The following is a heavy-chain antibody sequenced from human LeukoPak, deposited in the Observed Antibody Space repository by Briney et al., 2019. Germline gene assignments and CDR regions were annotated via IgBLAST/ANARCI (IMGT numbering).Heavy chain of an antibody. Sequence: PSETLSLTCAVSGGSISSSNWWSWVRQPPGKGLEWIGEIYHSGSTNYNPSLKSRVTISVDKSKNQFSLKLSSVTAADTAVYYCARDQGTMVRGGMDVWGQGTTVTVSS. CDR1: GGSISSSNW. V-gene: IGHV4-4*02. J-gene: IGHJ6*02. CDR3: ARDQGTMVRGGMDV. CDR2: IYHSGST. D-gene: IGHD3-10*01.